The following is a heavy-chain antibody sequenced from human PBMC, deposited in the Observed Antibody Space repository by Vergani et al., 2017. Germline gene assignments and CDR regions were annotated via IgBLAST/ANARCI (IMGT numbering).Heavy chain of an antibody. CDR3: ARGPYCSGGSCYYNWFDP. Sequence: QVQLQESGPGLVKPSETLSLTCTVSGGSISSYYWSWIRQHPGKGLEWIGYIYYSGSTNYNPSLKSRVTISVDTSKNQFSLKLSSVTAADTAVYYCARGPYCSGGSCYYNWFDPWGQGTLVTVSS. CDR1: GGSISSYY. V-gene: IGHV4-59*01. D-gene: IGHD2-15*01. CDR2: IYYSGST. J-gene: IGHJ5*02.